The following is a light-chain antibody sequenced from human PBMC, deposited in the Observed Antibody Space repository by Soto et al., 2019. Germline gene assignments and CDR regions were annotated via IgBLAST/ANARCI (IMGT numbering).Light chain of an antibody. CDR2: DVN. V-gene: IGLV2-11*01. CDR1: SSDVGAYNS. Sequence: QSALTQPRSVSGSPGQSVTISCTGSSSDVGAYNSASWYQQHPGTSPKLMIHDVNKRPSGVPDRFSGSKSGNTASLTISGLQAEDEAVYYCFSYAGAYRYVFGSGTKLTVL. J-gene: IGLJ1*01. CDR3: FSYAGAYRYV.